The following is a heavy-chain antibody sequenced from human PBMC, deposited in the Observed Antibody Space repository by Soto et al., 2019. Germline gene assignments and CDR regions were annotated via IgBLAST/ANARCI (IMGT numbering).Heavy chain of an antibody. V-gene: IGHV3-21*01. J-gene: IGHJ6*02. CDR1: GFTFSSYS. D-gene: IGHD6-19*01. CDR3: AKEAYSSGWTPWDYYYYGMDV. CDR2: ISSSSSYI. Sequence: PGGSLRLSCAASGFTFSSYSMNWVRQAPGKGLEWVSSISSSSSYIYYADSVKGRFTISRDNSKNTLYLQMNSLRAEDTAVYYCAKEAYSSGWTPWDYYYYGMDVWGQGTTVTVSS.